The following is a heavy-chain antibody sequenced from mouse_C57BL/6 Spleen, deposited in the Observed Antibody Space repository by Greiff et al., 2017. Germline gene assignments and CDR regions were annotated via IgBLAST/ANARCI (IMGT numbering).Heavy chain of an antibody. D-gene: IGHD1-2*01. CDR1: GYSITSGYY. CDR3: ARGHYAWFAY. Sequence: EVKLMESGPGLVKPSQSLSLTCSVTGYSITSGYYWNWIRQFPGNKLEWMGYISYDGSNNYNPSLKNRISITRDTSKNQFFLKLNSVTTEDTATYYCARGHYAWFAYWGQGTLVTVSA. CDR2: ISYDGSN. V-gene: IGHV3-6*01. J-gene: IGHJ3*01.